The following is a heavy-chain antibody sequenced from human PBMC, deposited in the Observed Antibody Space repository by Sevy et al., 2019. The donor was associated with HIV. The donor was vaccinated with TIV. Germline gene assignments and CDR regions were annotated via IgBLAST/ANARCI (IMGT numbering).Heavy chain of an antibody. Sequence: SETLSLTCAVSGGSIISVNWWHWVRQSPGKGLVWIGEIYHSGSTNYNPSLKSRVTISVDNSKNQFSLNLYSVTAADTAVYYCARGGETPRGFDPWGQGSLVTVSS. CDR1: GGSIISVNW. V-gene: IGHV4-4*02. CDR3: ARGGETPRGFDP. J-gene: IGHJ5*02. CDR2: IYHSGST. D-gene: IGHD3-16*01.